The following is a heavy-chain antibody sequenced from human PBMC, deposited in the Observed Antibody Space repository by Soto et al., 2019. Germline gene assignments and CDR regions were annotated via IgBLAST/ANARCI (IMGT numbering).Heavy chain of an antibody. J-gene: IGHJ4*02. V-gene: IGHV1-18*01. CDR2: ITTYNGNR. Sequence: QVQLVQSGPEVKNPGASVKVSCKASGYTFKNYGIKWVRQAPGQGLEWVGWITTYNGNRYSAEKFQGRVTMTTDTSTITTYMELRSLTSADTGVYYCARDAQPKGVAADGASDYWGQGTLVTVSS. D-gene: IGHD6-19*01. CDR1: GYTFKNYG. CDR3: ARDAQPKGVAADGASDY.